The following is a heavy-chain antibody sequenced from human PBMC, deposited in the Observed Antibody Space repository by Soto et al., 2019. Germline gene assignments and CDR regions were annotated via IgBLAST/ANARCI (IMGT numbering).Heavy chain of an antibody. CDR1: GFTVSTNY. CDR3: ARDWGGDAGLYWYFDF. J-gene: IGHJ2*01. CDR2: IYSDGTT. Sequence: GGSLRLSCAASGFTVSTNYMSWVRQAPGKGLEWVSVIYSDGTTHFADSLKGRFTLSRDTSKNTVYLQINSLRAEDTAVYFCARDWGGDAGLYWYFDFWGRGTLVTVS. D-gene: IGHD3-10*01. V-gene: IGHV3-53*01.